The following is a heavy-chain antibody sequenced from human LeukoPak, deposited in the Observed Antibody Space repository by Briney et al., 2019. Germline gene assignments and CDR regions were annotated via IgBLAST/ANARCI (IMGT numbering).Heavy chain of an antibody. V-gene: IGHV1-46*01. CDR3: ARDLGYCSSTSCYNYYYYYMDV. J-gene: IGHJ6*03. CDR2: INPSGGST. D-gene: IGHD2-2*02. Sequence: EASVKVSCKASGYTFTSYYMHWVRQAPGQGLEWMGLINPSGGSTSYAQKFQGRVTMTRDTSTSTVCMELSSLRSEDTAVYYCARDLGYCSSTSCYNYYYYYMDVWGKGTTVTVSS. CDR1: GYTFTSYY.